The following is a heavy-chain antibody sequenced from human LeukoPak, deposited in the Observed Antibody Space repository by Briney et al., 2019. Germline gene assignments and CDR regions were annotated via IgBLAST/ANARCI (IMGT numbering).Heavy chain of an antibody. CDR3: ARSSSSWSPYNWFDP. CDR1: GFTFSSYG. V-gene: IGHV3-7*01. CDR2: IKQDGSEK. Sequence: GGSLRLSCAASGFTFSSYGMHWVRQAPGKGLEWVANIKQDGSEKYYVDSVKGRFTISRDNAKNSLYLQMNSLRAEDTAVYYCARSSSSWSPYNWFDPWGQGTLVTVSS. J-gene: IGHJ5*02. D-gene: IGHD6-13*01.